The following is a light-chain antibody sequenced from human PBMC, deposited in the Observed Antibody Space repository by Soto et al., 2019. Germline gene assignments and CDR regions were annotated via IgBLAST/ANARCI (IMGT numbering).Light chain of an antibody. CDR1: SSDVGGHNY. CDR2: EVS. J-gene: IGLJ1*01. Sequence: QSVLTQPPSTSGSPGQSVAIYCTGTSSDVGGHNYVSWYQQHPGKAPKLMIYEVSKRPSGVPDRFSGSKSGNTASLTVSGLQAEDEADYYCSSYAGSNNPYVFGTGTKVTVL. V-gene: IGLV2-8*01. CDR3: SSYAGSNNPYV.